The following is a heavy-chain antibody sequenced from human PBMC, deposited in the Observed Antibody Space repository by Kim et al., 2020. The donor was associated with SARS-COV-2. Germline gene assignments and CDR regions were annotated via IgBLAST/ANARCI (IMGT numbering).Heavy chain of an antibody. CDR3: ARETGYYDSSGYYGDNWFDP. J-gene: IGHJ5*02. D-gene: IGHD3-22*01. CDR2: ISSSSSYI. V-gene: IGHV3-21*01. Sequence: GGSLRLSCAASGFTFSSYSMNWVRQAPGKGLEWVSSISSSSSYIYYADSVKGRFTISRDNAKNSLYLQMNSLRAEDTAVYYCARETGYYDSSGYYGDNWFDPWGQGTLVTVSS. CDR1: GFTFSSYS.